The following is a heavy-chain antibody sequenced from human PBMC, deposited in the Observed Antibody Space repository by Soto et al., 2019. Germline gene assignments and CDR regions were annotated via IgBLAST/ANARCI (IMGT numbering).Heavy chain of an antibody. J-gene: IGHJ4*02. CDR3: ARDKGHYGSGALDY. Sequence: SETLSLTCTVSGGSISSGGYYWSWIRQHPGKGLEWIGYIYYSGSTYYNPSLKSRVTISVDTSKNQFSLKLSSVTAADTAVYFCARDKGHYGSGALDYWGQGTLVTVSS. D-gene: IGHD3-10*01. CDR1: GGSISSGGYY. CDR2: IYYSGST. V-gene: IGHV4-31*03.